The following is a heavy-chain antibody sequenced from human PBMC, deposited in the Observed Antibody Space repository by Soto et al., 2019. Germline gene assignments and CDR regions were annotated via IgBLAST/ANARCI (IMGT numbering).Heavy chain of an antibody. CDR3: AKAIRAYSYGWEACDI. CDR1: GFTFSSYA. D-gene: IGHD5-18*01. Sequence: EVQVLESGGGLVQPGGSLRLSCAASGFTFSSYAMSWVRQAPGKGLEWVSAISGSGGSTYYADSVKGRFTISRDNSKNTLYLQVNSLTAEDTAVYFCAKAIRAYSYGWEACDIWGQGTMVTVSS. J-gene: IGHJ3*02. V-gene: IGHV3-23*01. CDR2: ISGSGGST.